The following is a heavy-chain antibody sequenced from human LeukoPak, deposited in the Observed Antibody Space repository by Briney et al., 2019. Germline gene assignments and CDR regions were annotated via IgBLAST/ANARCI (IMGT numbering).Heavy chain of an antibody. J-gene: IGHJ4*02. D-gene: IGHD1-7*01. V-gene: IGHV4-4*07. CDR2: IYFSGST. Sequence: SETLSLTRTVSGDSITNYYWSWIRQPAAKGLEWIGRIYFSGSTNYNPSLTSRVTMSVDTSKNQFSLKLSSVTAAVTAVYYCARVGGITGTWFPDYWGQGTLVTVSS. CDR3: ARVGGITGTWFPDY. CDR1: GDSITNYY.